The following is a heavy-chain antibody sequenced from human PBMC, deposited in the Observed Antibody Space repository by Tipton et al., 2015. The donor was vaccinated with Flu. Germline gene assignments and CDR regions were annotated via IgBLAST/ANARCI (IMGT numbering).Heavy chain of an antibody. CDR3: ARDADVFDAFDI. V-gene: IGHV4-59*01. CDR1: GASISSYY. Sequence: TLSLTCIVSGASISSYYWSSIRQPPGKGLEWIGYLFHNASFNYNPSLKSRVTTSLETSKNQFSLKLSSVTAADTAVYYCARDADVFDAFDIWGQGTMVTVSS. J-gene: IGHJ3*02. CDR2: LFHNASF.